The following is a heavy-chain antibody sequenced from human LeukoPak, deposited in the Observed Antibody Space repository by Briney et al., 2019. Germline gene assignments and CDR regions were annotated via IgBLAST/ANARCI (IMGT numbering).Heavy chain of an antibody. V-gene: IGHV4-38-2*02. J-gene: IGHJ6*04. CDR1: GYSISSGYY. CDR3: ARDTPTPDV. Sequence: KPSETLSLTCTVSGYSISSGYYWGWIRQPPGKGLEWIGSIYHSGSTYYNPSLKSRVTISVDTSKNQFSLKLSSVTAADTAVYYCARDTPTPDVWGKGTTVTVSS. CDR2: IYHSGST.